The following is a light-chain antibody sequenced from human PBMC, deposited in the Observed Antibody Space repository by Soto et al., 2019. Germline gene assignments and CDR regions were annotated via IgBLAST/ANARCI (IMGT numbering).Light chain of an antibody. CDR3: QQSYSTTRT. CDR2: AAS. Sequence: DIQMTQSPSSLSSSVGDIFTITCRASQSISSYLNWYQQKPWKAPKLLIYAASSLQSGVPSRFSGSGSGTDFTLTINSLQPEDFATYYCQQSYSTTRTFGQGTEVDI. J-gene: IGKJ1*01. V-gene: IGKV1-39*01. CDR1: QSISSY.